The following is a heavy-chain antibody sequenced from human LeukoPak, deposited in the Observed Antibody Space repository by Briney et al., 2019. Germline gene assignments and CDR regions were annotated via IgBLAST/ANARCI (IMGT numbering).Heavy chain of an antibody. V-gene: IGHV3-7*01. CDR2: IKPDGTEK. CDR3: ARGGNSSWDY. J-gene: IGHJ4*02. Sequence: SGGSLRLSCAASGFTFSSYSMNWVRQAPGKGLEWVANIKPDGTEKYYVDSLKGRFTISRDNAKNSLYLQLNSLRVEDTAVYYCARGGNSSWDYWGQGALVTVSS. CDR1: GFTFSSYS. D-gene: IGHD6-6*01.